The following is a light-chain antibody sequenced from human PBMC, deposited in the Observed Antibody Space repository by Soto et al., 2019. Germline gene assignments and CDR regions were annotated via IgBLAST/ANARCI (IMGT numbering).Light chain of an antibody. CDR3: MQALQTPLT. CDR1: QSLLHSDGYNY. Sequence: DFVMTQSPLSLPVTPGEPASISCRSSQSLLHSDGYNYLDWYLQKPGQSPQLLIYLGSNRASGVPDRFSGSGSGTDFTLKISRVAAEDVGVYYCMQALQTPLTFGGGTKVEIK. J-gene: IGKJ4*01. V-gene: IGKV2-28*01. CDR2: LGS.